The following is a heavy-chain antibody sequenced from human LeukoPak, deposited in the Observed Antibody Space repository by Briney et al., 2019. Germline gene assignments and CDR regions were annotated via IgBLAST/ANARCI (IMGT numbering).Heavy chain of an antibody. Sequence: PSETLSLTCAVYGGSFSGYYWSWIRQPPGKGLEWIGEINHSGSTNYNPSLKSRVTISVDTSKNQFSLKLSSVTAADTAVYYCARTKRGFYFGYWGQGTLVTVSS. CDR2: INHSGST. J-gene: IGHJ4*02. V-gene: IGHV4-34*01. D-gene: IGHD3-10*01. CDR1: GGSFSGYY. CDR3: ARTKRGFYFGY.